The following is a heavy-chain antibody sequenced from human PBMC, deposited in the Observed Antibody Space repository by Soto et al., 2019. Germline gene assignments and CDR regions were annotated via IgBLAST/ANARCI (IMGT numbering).Heavy chain of an antibody. Sequence: QVQLVQSGAEVKKPGSSVKVSCKASGGTFSSYAISWVRQAPGQGLEWMGGIIPIFGTANYAQKFQGRVTITGDESTSTASLDLSSLRSEDTAVYYCAIGGDYFLSRSGFAPWGQGTLVTVSS. CDR3: AIGGDYFLSRSGFAP. CDR1: GGTFSSYA. D-gene: IGHD4-17*01. J-gene: IGHJ5*02. V-gene: IGHV1-69*12. CDR2: IIPIFGTA.